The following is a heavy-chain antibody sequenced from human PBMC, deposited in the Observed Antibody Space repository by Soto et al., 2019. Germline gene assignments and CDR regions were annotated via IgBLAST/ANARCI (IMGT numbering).Heavy chain of an antibody. CDR2: INPSGGST. J-gene: IGHJ6*02. D-gene: IGHD2-2*01. V-gene: IGHV1-46*01. CDR3: AGESVVVVPAGTNGMDV. CDR1: GYTFTSYY. Sequence: ASVKVSCKASGYTFTSYYMHWVRQAPGQGLEWMGIINPSGGSTSYAQKFQGRVTMTRDTSTSTVYMELSSLRSEDTAVYYCAGESVVVVPAGTNGMDVWGQGTTVTVSS.